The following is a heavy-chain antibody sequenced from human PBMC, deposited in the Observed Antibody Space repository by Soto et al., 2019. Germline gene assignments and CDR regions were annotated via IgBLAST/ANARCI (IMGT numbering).Heavy chain of an antibody. Sequence: ELQLLESGGGLVQPGGSLRLSCAASGFIFSSYAMSWVRQAPGKGLERVSAISGSGISTYYADSVKDRFTISRDTYTNALYLQMTCLRDEDAAVYYCAREKISTSCCNWFDTWGQGTLVTVSS. V-gene: IGHV3-23*01. CDR2: ISGSGIST. D-gene: IGHD2-2*01. CDR1: GFIFSSYA. CDR3: AREKISTSCCNWFDT. J-gene: IGHJ5*02.